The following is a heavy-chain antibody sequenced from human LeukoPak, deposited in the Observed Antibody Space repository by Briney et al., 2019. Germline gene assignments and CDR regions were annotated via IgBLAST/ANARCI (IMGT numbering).Heavy chain of an antibody. D-gene: IGHD6-13*01. CDR3: ARGGGGSSWGDEGAQFDY. V-gene: IGHV4-4*07. J-gene: IGHJ4*02. CDR2: IYTTGGT. Sequence: SETLSLTCTVSGGSISSYYWSWIRQPAGKGLEWIGRIYTTGGTNYNPSLKSRVTMSVDTSKNQFSLKLSSVTAADTAVYYCARGGGGSSWGDEGAQFDYWGQGTLVTVSS. CDR1: GGSISSYY.